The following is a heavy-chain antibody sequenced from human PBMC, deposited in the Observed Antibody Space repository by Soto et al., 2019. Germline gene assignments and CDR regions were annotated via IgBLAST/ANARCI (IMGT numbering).Heavy chain of an antibody. D-gene: IGHD3-10*01. CDR3: AAGFTPDF. CDR1: RFTFGSYW. J-gene: IGHJ4*02. Sequence: EVLLVESGGGLVQPGGSLTLSCAASRFTFGSYWMNWVRQAPGKGLEWVANIKGDGSEKYYVDSVEGRFTITRDNTKNSVDLQMNSLRVEATAVYYCAAGFTPDFWGQGTLVTVSS. V-gene: IGHV3-7*01. CDR2: IKGDGSEK.